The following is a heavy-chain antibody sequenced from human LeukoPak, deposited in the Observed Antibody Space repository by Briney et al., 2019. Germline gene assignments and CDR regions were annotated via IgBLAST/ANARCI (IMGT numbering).Heavy chain of an antibody. CDR3: ARGSTDIAFDI. D-gene: IGHD2-15*01. J-gene: IGHJ3*02. Sequence: SETLSLTCAVYGGSFSGYYWSWIRQPPGKGLEWIGEINHSGSTNYNPSLKSRVTISVDTSKNQFSLKLSSVTAADTAVYYCARGSTDIAFDIWGQGTMVTVSS. CDR2: INHSGST. CDR1: GGSFSGYY. V-gene: IGHV4-34*01.